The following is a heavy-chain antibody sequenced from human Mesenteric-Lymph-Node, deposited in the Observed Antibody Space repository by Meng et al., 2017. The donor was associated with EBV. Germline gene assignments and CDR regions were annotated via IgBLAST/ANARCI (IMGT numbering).Heavy chain of an antibody. V-gene: IGHV4-4*02. Sequence: QGQLQGSGPGLVNPSGTLSLTCAVSGGSISSSNWWSWVRQPPGKGLEWIGEIYHSGITNYNPSLSSRVTMSVDKSKNQFSLNLISLTAADTAVYYCASAQCSGGGCPGGSWGQGTLVTVSS. CDR2: IYHSGIT. D-gene: IGHD2-15*01. J-gene: IGHJ5*02. CDR3: ASAQCSGGGCPGGS. CDR1: GGSISSSNW.